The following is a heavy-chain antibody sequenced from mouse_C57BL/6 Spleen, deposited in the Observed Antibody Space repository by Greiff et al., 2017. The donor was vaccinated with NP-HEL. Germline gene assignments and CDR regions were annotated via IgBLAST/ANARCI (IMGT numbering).Heavy chain of an antibody. Sequence: KLVESGGDLVKPGGSLKLSCAASGFTFSSYGMSWVRQTPDKRLEWVATISSGGSYTYYPDSVKGRITISRDNAKNTLYLQMSSLKSEDTAMYYCARHSAVVATYYFDYWGQGTTLTVSS. J-gene: IGHJ2*01. CDR1: GFTFSSYG. V-gene: IGHV5-6*02. CDR3: ARHSAVVATYYFDY. CDR2: ISSGGSYT. D-gene: IGHD1-1*01.